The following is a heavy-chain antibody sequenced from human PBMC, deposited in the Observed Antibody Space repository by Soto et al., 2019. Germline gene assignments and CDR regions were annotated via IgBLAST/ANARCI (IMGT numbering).Heavy chain of an antibody. D-gene: IGHD3-3*01. CDR1: GFTFSSYA. CDR3: ARDVRFLEWLHYYYGMDV. CDR2: ISYDGSNK. Sequence: QVQLVESGGGVVQPGRSLRLSCAASGFTFSSYAMHWVRQAPGKGLERVAVISYDGSNKYYADSVKGRFTISRDNSKNTLYLQMNSLRAEDTAVYYCARDVRFLEWLHYYYGMDVWGQGTTVTVSS. J-gene: IGHJ6*02. V-gene: IGHV3-30-3*01.